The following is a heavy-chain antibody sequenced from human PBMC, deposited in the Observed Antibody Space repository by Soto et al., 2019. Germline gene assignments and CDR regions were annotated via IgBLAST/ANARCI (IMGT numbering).Heavy chain of an antibody. CDR3: AARGHYYDSSGYYYDY. CDR2: IVVGSGNT. CDR1: GFTFTSSA. Sequence: QMQLVQSGPEVKKPGTSVKVSCKASGFTFTSSAVQWVRQARGQRLEWIGWIVVGSGNTNYAQKFQERVTITRDMSTSTAYMELSSLRSEDTAVYYCAARGHYYDSSGYYYDYWGQGTLVTVSS. V-gene: IGHV1-58*01. D-gene: IGHD3-22*01. J-gene: IGHJ4*02.